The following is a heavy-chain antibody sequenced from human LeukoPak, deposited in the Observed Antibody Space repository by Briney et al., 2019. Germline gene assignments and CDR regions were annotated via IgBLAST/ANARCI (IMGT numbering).Heavy chain of an antibody. CDR2: INHSGST. D-gene: IGHD2-2*01. Sequence: SETLSLTCAVYGGSFSGYYWSWIRQPPGKGLEWIGEINHSGSTNYNPSLKSRVTISVDTSKNQFSLKLSSVTAADTAVYYCARGGGGIVVVPATYDHWGQGTLVTVSS. V-gene: IGHV4-34*01. J-gene: IGHJ4*02. CDR1: GGSFSGYY. CDR3: ARGGGGIVVVPATYDH.